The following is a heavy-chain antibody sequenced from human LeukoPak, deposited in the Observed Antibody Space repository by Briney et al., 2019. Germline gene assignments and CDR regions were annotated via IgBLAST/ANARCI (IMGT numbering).Heavy chain of an antibody. Sequence: ASVKVSCKTSGYTFRDYYIHWVRQAPGQGLEWMGWIDPNSGGTNYAQKFLGSVTMTGDTFINTAFMEIRRLRSDDTAIYYCARGRGTTMVRGVITNYFDLWGRGSLVTVSS. D-gene: IGHD3-10*01. CDR2: IDPNSGGT. V-gene: IGHV1-2*02. J-gene: IGHJ2*01. CDR3: ARGRGTTMVRGVITNYFDL. CDR1: GYTFRDYY.